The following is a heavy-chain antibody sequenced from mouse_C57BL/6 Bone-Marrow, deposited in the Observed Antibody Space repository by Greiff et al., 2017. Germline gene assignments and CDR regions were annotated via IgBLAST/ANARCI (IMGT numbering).Heavy chain of an antibody. Sequence: VQLQQSGAELVRPGASVKLSCTASGFNIKDDYMHWVKQRPEQGLEWIGWIDPENGDTEYASKFQGKATITADTSSNTAYLQLSSLTSEDTAVYSCTMVTTLDYWGQGTTLTVSA. CDR1: GFNIKDDY. D-gene: IGHD2-2*01. V-gene: IGHV14-4*01. J-gene: IGHJ2*01. CDR2: IDPENGDT. CDR3: TMVTTLDY.